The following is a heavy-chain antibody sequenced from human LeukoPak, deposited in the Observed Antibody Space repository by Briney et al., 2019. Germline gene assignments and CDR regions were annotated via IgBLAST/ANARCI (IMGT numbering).Heavy chain of an antibody. CDR1: GFTVSSNY. CDR3: AREIYGMDV. J-gene: IGHJ6*02. Sequence: GGSLRLSCAASGFTVSSNYLSWVRQAPGKGLEWVSVIYSGGSTYYADAVKGRFTISRDNSKNTLYLQMNSMRAEDTAVYYCAREIYGMDVWGQGTTVTVSS. V-gene: IGHV3-66*01. CDR2: IYSGGST.